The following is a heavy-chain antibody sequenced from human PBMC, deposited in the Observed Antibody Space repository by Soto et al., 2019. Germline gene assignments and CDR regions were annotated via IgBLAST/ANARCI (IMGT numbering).Heavy chain of an antibody. V-gene: IGHV5-51*01. Sequence: GESLKISCNGSGYSFTSYWICWVRQMPWKGLEWMGIIYPGDSDTRYSPSFQGQVTISADKSISTAYLQWSSLKASDTAMYYCATSKGTYCSSTSCYSYYYGMDVWGQGTTVTVSS. CDR2: IYPGDSDT. J-gene: IGHJ6*02. D-gene: IGHD2-2*02. CDR1: GYSFTSYW. CDR3: ATSKGTYCSSTSCYSYYYGMDV.